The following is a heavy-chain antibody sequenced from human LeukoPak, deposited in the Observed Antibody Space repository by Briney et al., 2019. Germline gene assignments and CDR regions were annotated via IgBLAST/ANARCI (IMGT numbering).Heavy chain of an antibody. CDR2: IYYSGST. CDR3: ARDWDGEAGHWFDP. Sequence: SETLSLTCTVSGGSISSSSYYWSWIRQPPGKGLEWIGYIYYSGSTNYNPSLKSRVTISVDTSKNQFSLKLSSVTAADTAVYYCARDWDGEAGHWFDPWGQGTLVTVSS. D-gene: IGHD3-10*01. CDR1: GGSISSSSYY. J-gene: IGHJ5*02. V-gene: IGHV4-61*01.